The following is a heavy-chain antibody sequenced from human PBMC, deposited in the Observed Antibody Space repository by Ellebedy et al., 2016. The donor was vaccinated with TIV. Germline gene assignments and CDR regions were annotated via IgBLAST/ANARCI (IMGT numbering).Heavy chain of an antibody. V-gene: IGHV4-39*07. J-gene: IGHJ6*03. CDR3: ARQVVVPARHYYYMDV. CDR1: GGYVSSSNYY. Sequence: SETLSLXXTVSGGYVSSSNYYWGWVRQPPGKGLEWIGVTFQSGRSLYNPSLKSRVSISIDTSKTQFSLNLSSVTAADTAVYYCARQVVVPARHYYYMDVWGKGTTVTVSS. D-gene: IGHD2-2*01. CDR2: TFQSGRS.